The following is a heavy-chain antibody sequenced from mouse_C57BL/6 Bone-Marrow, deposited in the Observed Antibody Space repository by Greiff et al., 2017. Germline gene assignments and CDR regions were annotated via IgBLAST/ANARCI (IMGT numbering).Heavy chain of an antibody. V-gene: IGHV14-2*01. J-gene: IGHJ4*01. CDR1: GFNITDYY. D-gene: IGHD2-3*01. Sequence: VQLQQSGAELVKPGASVKLSCTASGFNITDYYMHWVKQRTEQGLEWIGRIDPEDGETKYATKFQGKATITADTSSNTAYLLLSSLTSEDTAVYYWGGGGGWAMDYWGQGTSVTVSS. CDR3: GGGGGWAMDY. CDR2: IDPEDGET.